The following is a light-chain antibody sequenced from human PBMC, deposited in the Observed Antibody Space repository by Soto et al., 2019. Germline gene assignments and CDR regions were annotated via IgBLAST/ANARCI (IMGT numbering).Light chain of an antibody. J-gene: IGKJ2*01. CDR2: GAS. CDR1: QSVSSN. CDR3: QHYHNWPPKYT. Sequence: DIVMTQSPATLSASPGERATLSCRASQSVSSNLAWYQQKAGQAPRLLISGASTRATGIPARFSGSGSGTEFTLTISSLQSEDFAVYYCQHYHNWPPKYTFGQGTKLEIK. V-gene: IGKV3-15*01.